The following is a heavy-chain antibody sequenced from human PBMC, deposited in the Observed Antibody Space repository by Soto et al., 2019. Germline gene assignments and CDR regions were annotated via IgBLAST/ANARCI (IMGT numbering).Heavy chain of an antibody. CDR2: IYYRGNT. Sequence: SETLALTCSVSDDSINSDSYYWGWIRQPPGKGLEWIGSIYYRGNTYYNPSLKTRVTISLDKSKSQFSLKLNSVTAADSAVYFCARLEGLATISYYFDYWGQGTLVTVSS. V-gene: IGHV4-39*01. J-gene: IGHJ4*02. CDR3: ARLEGLATISYYFDY. CDR1: DDSINSDSYY. D-gene: IGHD3-9*01.